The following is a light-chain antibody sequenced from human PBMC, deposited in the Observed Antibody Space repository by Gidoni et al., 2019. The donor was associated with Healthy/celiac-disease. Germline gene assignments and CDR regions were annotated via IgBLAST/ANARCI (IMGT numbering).Light chain of an antibody. Sequence: SSELTQDPAVSVALGQTARITCQGDSLRSYYASWYQQKPGQAPVLVIYGKNNRPSGIPDRFSGSSSGNTASLTITGAQAEDEADYYCNSRDSSGNHLGVFGTGTKVTVL. CDR3: NSRDSSGNHLGV. J-gene: IGLJ1*01. V-gene: IGLV3-19*01. CDR2: GKN. CDR1: SLRSYY.